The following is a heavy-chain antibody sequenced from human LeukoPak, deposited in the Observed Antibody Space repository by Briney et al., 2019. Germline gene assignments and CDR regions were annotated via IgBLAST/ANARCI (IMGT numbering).Heavy chain of an antibody. D-gene: IGHD3-10*01. J-gene: IGHJ4*02. CDR3: ARDNYYGSGSYFDY. V-gene: IGHV3-53*01. CDR2: IYSGGST. Sequence: QSGGSLRLSCAASGFIVSSNYMSSVRQAPGKGLEWVSLIYSGGSTHYADSVKGRFTISRDNSKNTLYLQMNSLRAEDTAVYYCARDNYYGSGSYFDYWGQGTLVTVSS. CDR1: GFIVSSNY.